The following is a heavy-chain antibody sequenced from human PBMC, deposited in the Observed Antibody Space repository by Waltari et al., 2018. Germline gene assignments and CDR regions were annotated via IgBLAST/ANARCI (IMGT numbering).Heavy chain of an antibody. Sequence: EVHLVQSGGGLIPPGGSLRLSCGVSGFTFKNYWMTGVRQAPGKGLEWVANINQDGRDKNYVDSVEGRFTISRDNAQNSVYLQMNSLRAEDTAVYYCARDVPNGYFDYWGSGTLVTVSS. CDR3: ARDVPNGYFDY. CDR1: GFTFKNYW. J-gene: IGHJ4*02. V-gene: IGHV3-7*01. CDR2: INQDGRDK. D-gene: IGHD1-1*01.